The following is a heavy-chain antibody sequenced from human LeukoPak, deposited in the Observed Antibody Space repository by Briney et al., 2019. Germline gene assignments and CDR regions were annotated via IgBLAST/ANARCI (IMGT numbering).Heavy chain of an antibody. CDR3: ARRPRWFGAKSNWFDP. Sequence: KPSETLSLTCAVYGGSFSGYYLSWIRQPPGKGLEWIGEINHSGSTNYNPSLKSRVTISVDTSKNQYSLKLSSVTAADTAVYYCARRPRWFGAKSNWFDPWGQGTLVTVSS. D-gene: IGHD3-10*01. J-gene: IGHJ5*02. CDR2: INHSGST. CDR1: GGSFSGYY. V-gene: IGHV4-34*01.